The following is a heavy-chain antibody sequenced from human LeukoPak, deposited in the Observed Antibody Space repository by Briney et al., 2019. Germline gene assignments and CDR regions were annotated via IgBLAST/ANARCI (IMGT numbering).Heavy chain of an antibody. Sequence: SETLSLTCTVSGGSISSSSYYWGWIRQPPGKGLEWIGSIYYSGSTYYNPSLKSRVTISVDTSKNQFSLKLSSVTAADTAVYYCARGTRVTRINWFDPWGQGTLVTVSS. CDR3: ARGTRVTRINWFDP. J-gene: IGHJ5*02. CDR1: GGSISSSSYY. D-gene: IGHD4-23*01. V-gene: IGHV4-39*01. CDR2: IYYSGST.